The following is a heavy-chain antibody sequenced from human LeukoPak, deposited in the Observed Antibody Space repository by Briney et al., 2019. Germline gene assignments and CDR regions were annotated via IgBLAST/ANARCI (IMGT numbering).Heavy chain of an antibody. CDR3: ARSYSSSVRYYYYYMDV. CDR1: GYSISSGYY. J-gene: IGHJ6*03. V-gene: IGHV4-38-2*01. CDR2: IYHSGST. D-gene: IGHD6-6*01. Sequence: SETLSLTCAVSGYSISSGYYWGWIRQPPGKGLEWIGSIYHSGSTYYNPSLKSRVTISVDTSKNQSSLKLSSVTAADTAVYYCARSYSSSVRYYYYYMDVWGKGTTVTVSS.